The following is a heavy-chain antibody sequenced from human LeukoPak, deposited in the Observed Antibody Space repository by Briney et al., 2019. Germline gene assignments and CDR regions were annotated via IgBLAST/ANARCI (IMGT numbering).Heavy chain of an antibody. CDR1: GFTFSSYG. Sequence: GGSLRLSCAASGFTFSSYGMHWVRQAPGKGLEWVAVISYDGSNKYYADSVKGRFTISRDNSKSTLYLQMNSLRAEDTAVYYCARAPWGYCGGDCYSGFDYWGQGTLVTVSS. D-gene: IGHD2-21*02. CDR2: ISYDGSNK. J-gene: IGHJ4*02. CDR3: ARAPWGYCGGDCYSGFDY. V-gene: IGHV3-30*03.